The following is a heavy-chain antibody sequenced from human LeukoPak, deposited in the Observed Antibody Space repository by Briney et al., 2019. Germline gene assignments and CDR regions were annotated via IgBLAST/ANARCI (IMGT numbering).Heavy chain of an antibody. J-gene: IGHJ4*02. CDR3: ARGSTYYDFWSGYYPFDY. V-gene: IGHV4-39*01. D-gene: IGHD3-3*01. CDR2: IYYSGST. CDR1: GGSISSSSYY. Sequence: PSETLSLTCTVSGGSISSSSYYWGWIRHPPGKGLEWIGSIYYSGSTYYNPSLKSRVTISADTSKNQFSLKLSSVTAADTAVYYCARGSTYYDFWSGYYPFDYWGQGTLVTVSS.